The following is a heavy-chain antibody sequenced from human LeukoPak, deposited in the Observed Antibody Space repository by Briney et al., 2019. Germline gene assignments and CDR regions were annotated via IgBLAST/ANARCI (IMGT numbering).Heavy chain of an antibody. D-gene: IGHD6-19*01. CDR3: AKVGVAGGYYWFDP. V-gene: IGHV3-23*01. CDR2: ITGSGGYT. CDR1: GFTFSSYA. Sequence: GGSLRLSCAASGFTFSSYAVSWVRQAPGKGLEWVSAITGSGGYTYYADSVKGRFTISRDNSKNTLYLQMNSLRAENTAIYYCAKVGVAGGYYWFDPWGQGTLVTVSS. J-gene: IGHJ5*02.